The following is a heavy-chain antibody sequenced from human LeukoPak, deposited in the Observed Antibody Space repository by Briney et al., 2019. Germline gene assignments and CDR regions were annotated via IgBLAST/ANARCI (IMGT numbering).Heavy chain of an antibody. Sequence: ASVKVSCKASGYTFTSYYMHWVRQAPGQGLEWMGIINPSGGSTSYAQKFQGRVTMTRDMSTSTVYMELSSLISEDTAVYYCARADPSTVTPIDYWGQGTLVTVSS. CDR2: INPSGGST. D-gene: IGHD4-17*01. J-gene: IGHJ4*02. CDR1: GYTFTSYY. CDR3: ARADPSTVTPIDY. V-gene: IGHV1-46*01.